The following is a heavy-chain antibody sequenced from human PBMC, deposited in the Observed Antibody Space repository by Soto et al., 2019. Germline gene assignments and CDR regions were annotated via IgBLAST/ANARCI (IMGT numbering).Heavy chain of an antibody. J-gene: IGHJ6*01. V-gene: IGHV1-69*08. D-gene: IGHD2-2*01. CDR3: ARDSGRSDVVPAAISAMDV. CDR2: IIPMFGIA. CDR1: GGNRYT. Sequence: QVQLVQSGAEVKKPGSSVKVSCKGSGGNRYTITWVRQAPGQGLEWMGRIIPMFGIATYAQNFQGRVTISADKSTSTGYMELISLRSEETAVYYCARDSGRSDVVPAAISAMDVWGQGTTVTVSS.